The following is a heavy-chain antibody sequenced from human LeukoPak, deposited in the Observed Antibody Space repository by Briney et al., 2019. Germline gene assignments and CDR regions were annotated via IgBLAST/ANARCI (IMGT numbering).Heavy chain of an antibody. V-gene: IGHV3-33*01. D-gene: IGHD1-14*01. J-gene: IGHJ4*02. Sequence: GGSLRLSCAGSGFTFGGYGMHWFRQTPGKGLEWVAVIAYDGSRAFYADSVKGRFTISRDNSKNTMSVQMNDLRAEDTAVYYYTRYNNDHFDYWGQGALVTVSS. CDR3: TRYNNDHFDY. CDR2: IAYDGSRA. CDR1: GFTFGGYG.